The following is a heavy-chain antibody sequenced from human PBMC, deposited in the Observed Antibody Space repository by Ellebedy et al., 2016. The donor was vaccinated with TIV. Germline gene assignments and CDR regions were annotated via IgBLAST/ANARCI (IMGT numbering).Heavy chain of an antibody. CDR3: ARGRREAGTTFVDY. Sequence: ASVKVSCXASGYTFTSYGINWVRQATGQGLEWMGLMNANSSNTGYAQKFQGRVTMTRNISISTAYMEVNSLRSDDTAVYYCARGRREAGTTFVDYWGQGTLVTVSS. CDR1: GYTFTSYG. V-gene: IGHV1-8*01. CDR2: MNANSSNT. J-gene: IGHJ4*02. D-gene: IGHD1-7*01.